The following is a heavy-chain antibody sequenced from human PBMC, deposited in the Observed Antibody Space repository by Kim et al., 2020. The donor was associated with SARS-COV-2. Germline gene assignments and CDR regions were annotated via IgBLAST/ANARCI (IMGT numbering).Heavy chain of an antibody. V-gene: IGHV4-59*01. CDR3: AAEGQVNNWFDP. J-gene: IGHJ5*02. Sequence: SETLSLTCTVSGGSIISYYWSWIRQPPGKGLEWIGYIYYSGSTNYNPSLKSRVTISVDTYKNQYSLKLSSVTAADTAVYYCAAEGQVNNWFDPWGQVTLVTVSS. CDR2: IYYSGST. CDR1: GGSIISYY.